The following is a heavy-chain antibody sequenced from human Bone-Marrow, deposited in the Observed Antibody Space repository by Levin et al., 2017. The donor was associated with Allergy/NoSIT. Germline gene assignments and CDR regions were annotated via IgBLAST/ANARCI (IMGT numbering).Heavy chain of an antibody. CDR2: ISSSSSTI. CDR1: GFTFSSYS. Sequence: PGGSLRLSCAASGFTFSSYSMNWVRQAPGKGLEWVSYISSSSSTIYYADSVKGRFTISRDNAKNSLYLQMNSLRAEDTAVYYCARGEDIVVVPAATHGMDVWGQGTTVTVSS. J-gene: IGHJ6*02. CDR3: ARGEDIVVVPAATHGMDV. V-gene: IGHV3-48*01. D-gene: IGHD2-2*01.